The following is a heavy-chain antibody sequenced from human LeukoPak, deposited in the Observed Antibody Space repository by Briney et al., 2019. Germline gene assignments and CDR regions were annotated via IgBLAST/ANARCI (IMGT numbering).Heavy chain of an antibody. V-gene: IGHV3-53*01. CDR1: GFTVSSSY. CDR3: TLSYGRGFNYYYGMDV. CDR2: IYAGENT. Sequence: GGSLRLSCAVSGFTVSSSYMSWVRQAPGKGLEWFSVIYAGENTYYADSVKGRFTISRDNSKNTLYLQMNSLRAEDTAVYYCTLSYGRGFNYYYGMDVWGQGTTVTVSS. J-gene: IGHJ6*02. D-gene: IGHD3-16*01.